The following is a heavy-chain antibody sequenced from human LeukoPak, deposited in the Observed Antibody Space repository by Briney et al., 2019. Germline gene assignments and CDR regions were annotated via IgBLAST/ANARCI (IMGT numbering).Heavy chain of an antibody. CDR3: ARDTRSWWVDY. D-gene: IGHD6-13*01. V-gene: IGHV3-11*01. J-gene: IGHJ4*02. CDR2: ISSSGSTI. Sequence: GGSLRLSCAASGFTFSDYYMSWIRQAPGKGLEWVSYISSSGSTIYYADSVKGRYTISRDNAKNSLYLQMNSLRAEDTAVYYCARDTRSWWVDYWGQGTLVTVSS. CDR1: GFTFSDYY.